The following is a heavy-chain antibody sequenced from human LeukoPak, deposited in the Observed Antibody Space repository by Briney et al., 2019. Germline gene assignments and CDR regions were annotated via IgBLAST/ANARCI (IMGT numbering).Heavy chain of an antibody. CDR1: GGSISSGSYY. CDR3: ARESAYDYVWGSYPKNYFDY. D-gene: IGHD3-16*02. Sequence: SQTLSLTCTVSGGSISSGSYYWSWIRQPAGRGLEWIGRIYTSGSTNYNPSLKSRVTISVDTSKNQFSLKLSSVTAADTAMYYCARESAYDYVWGSYPKNYFDYWRQGTLVTVSS. CDR2: IYTSGST. V-gene: IGHV4-61*02. J-gene: IGHJ4*02.